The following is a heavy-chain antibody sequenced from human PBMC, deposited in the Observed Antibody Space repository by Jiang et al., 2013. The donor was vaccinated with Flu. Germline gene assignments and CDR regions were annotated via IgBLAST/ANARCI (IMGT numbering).Heavy chain of an antibody. CDR2: INPNSGGT. J-gene: IGHJ5*02. V-gene: IGHV1-2*02. Sequence: VQLVESGAEVKKPGASVKVSCKASGYTFTGYYMHWVRQAPGQGLEWMGWINPNSGGTNYAQKFQGRVTMTRDTSISTAYMELSRLRSDDTAVYYCARGGTYSGSYYLWDWFDPWGQGTLVTVSS. CDR3: ARGGTYSGSYYLWDWFDP. CDR1: GYTFTGYY. D-gene: IGHD1-26*01.